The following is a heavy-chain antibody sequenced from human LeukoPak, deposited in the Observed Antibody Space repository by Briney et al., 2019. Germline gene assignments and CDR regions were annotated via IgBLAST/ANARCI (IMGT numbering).Heavy chain of an antibody. CDR3: ARFPIYGSGSPTYYFDY. CDR2: INAGNGDT. Sequence: ASVEVSCKASGYSFTNYAMHWVRQAPGQRLEWMGWINAGNGDTKYSQNFQGRVTITRDTSASRAYMELSSLRSEDTAVYYCARFPIYGSGSPTYYFDYWGQGTLVTVSS. V-gene: IGHV1-3*01. J-gene: IGHJ4*02. D-gene: IGHD3-10*01. CDR1: GYSFTNYA.